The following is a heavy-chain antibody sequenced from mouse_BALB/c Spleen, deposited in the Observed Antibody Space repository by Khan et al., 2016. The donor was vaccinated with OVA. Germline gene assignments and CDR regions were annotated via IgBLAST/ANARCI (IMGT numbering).Heavy chain of an antibody. J-gene: IGHJ1*01. Sequence: QVQLKESGPGLVAPSQSLSISCTVSGFSLSRYSVHWLRQPPGKGLEWLGIMWLGGSADYNSALKSRLSISKDNSKSQVFLKMNSLQTDDTAMYYCARNRDGGSYWYFDVWGAGTTVTVSS. CDR2: MWLGGSA. CDR1: GFSLSRYS. V-gene: IGHV2-6-4*01. CDR3: ARNRDGGSYWYFDV. D-gene: IGHD3-3*01.